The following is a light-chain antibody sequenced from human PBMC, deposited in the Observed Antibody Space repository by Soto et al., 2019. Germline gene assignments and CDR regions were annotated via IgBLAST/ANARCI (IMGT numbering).Light chain of an antibody. CDR1: SSNLGAGYD. J-gene: IGLJ3*02. CDR3: QSYDNSLSGAWV. CDR2: GNN. Sequence: QSVLTQPPSVSGAPGQRVTISCTGTSSNLGAGYDVHWYQQLPGAAPKLVIFGNNKRPSGVLDRFSGSKSGTSASLAITGLQAEDEADYYCQSYDNSLSGAWVFGGGTKVTVL. V-gene: IGLV1-40*01.